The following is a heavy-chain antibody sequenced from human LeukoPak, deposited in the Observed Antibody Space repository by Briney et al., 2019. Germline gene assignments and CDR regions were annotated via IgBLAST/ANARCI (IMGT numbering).Heavy chain of an antibody. J-gene: IGHJ3*02. CDR2: IYYSGST. CDR1: GGSISSSTYY. Sequence: SSETLSLTCTVSGGSISSSTYYWGWIRQPPGKGLEWIGSIYYSGSTYYNPSLKSRVTMSVDTSKNQFSLKLSSVTAADTAVYYCARGLDDAFDIWGQGTMVTVSS. V-gene: IGHV4-39*07. CDR3: ARGLDDAFDI.